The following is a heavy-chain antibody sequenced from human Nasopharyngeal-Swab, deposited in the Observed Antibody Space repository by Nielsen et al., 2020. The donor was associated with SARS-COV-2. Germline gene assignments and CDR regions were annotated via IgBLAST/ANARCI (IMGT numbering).Heavy chain of an antibody. Sequence: GESLKISCAASGFTFNNYDMHWVRQAPGKGLEWVAVIWYDGSNKYYADSVKGRFTISRDNAKNSLYLQMNSLRDEDTAVYYCARPYGSGSYPLLLEYWGQGTLVTVSS. CDR1: GFTFNNYD. J-gene: IGHJ4*02. D-gene: IGHD3-10*01. V-gene: IGHV3-33*08. CDR2: IWYDGSNK. CDR3: ARPYGSGSYPLLLEY.